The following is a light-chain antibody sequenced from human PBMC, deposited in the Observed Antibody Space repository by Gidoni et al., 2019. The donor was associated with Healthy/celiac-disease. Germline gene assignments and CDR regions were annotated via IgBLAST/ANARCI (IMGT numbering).Light chain of an antibody. CDR3: QQCANRPPVX. J-gene: IGKJ4*01. CDR2: ETS. CDR1: QSVSNS. V-gene: IGKV3-11*01. Sequence: EIVLTQSPATLFLSPGESATLACRASQSVSNSLAWYQQKAGQAPRLLIYETSSRATGIPARFSDSGSGTDFTLTISSLEPEDFAVYYCQQCANRPPVXXXGGTKVEIK.